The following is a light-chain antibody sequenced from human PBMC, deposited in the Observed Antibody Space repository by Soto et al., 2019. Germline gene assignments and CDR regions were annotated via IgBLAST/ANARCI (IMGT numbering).Light chain of an antibody. CDR3: QQGYSTPWT. CDR1: QNINSY. Sequence: DIQMTQSPASLSASVGDRVTITCRASQNINSYLHWYQQKTGKAPKLLIYAASTLQSGVPSRFSRSGSATDFTLTLNSLQTEYFATYYCQQGYSTPWTFGQGTKVEIK. V-gene: IGKV1-39*01. J-gene: IGKJ1*01. CDR2: AAS.